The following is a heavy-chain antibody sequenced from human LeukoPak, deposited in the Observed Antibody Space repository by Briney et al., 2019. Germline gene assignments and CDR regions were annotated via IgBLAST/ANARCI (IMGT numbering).Heavy chain of an antibody. CDR3: AKAHDYGDYAGFDY. D-gene: IGHD4-17*01. Sequence: GGSLRLSCAASGFTFSGFWMHWVRQGPGKGLVWLSRIHTDGSTTNYADSVKGRFTISRDSAKTSLYLQINNLRAEDTALYYCAKAHDYGDYAGFDYWGQGTLVSVSS. J-gene: IGHJ4*02. V-gene: IGHV3-74*01. CDR2: IHTDGSTT. CDR1: GFTFSGFW.